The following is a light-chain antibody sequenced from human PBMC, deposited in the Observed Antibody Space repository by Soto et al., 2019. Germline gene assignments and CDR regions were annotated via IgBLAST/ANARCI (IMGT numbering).Light chain of an antibody. CDR3: QQLNSFPIT. CDR2: AAS. Sequence: DIQMTQSPSSLSASVGDRVTITFRASQSISSYLNWYQQKPGRAPNLLIYAASTLQSEVPSRFSGSGSGTEFTLTISSLQPEDFATYYCQQLNSFPITFGQGTRLEIK. CDR1: QSISSY. J-gene: IGKJ5*01. V-gene: IGKV1-9*01.